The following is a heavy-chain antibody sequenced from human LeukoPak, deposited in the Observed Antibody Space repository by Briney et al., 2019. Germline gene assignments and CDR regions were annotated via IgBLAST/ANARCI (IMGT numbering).Heavy chain of an antibody. Sequence: ASVKVSCKASGYSFTTFAMNWVRQAPEQGLEWMGWINTNTGNPTYAQDFTGRFVISLDTPVTMAFLEISSLKAEDTAIYYCARSSWIQQSSDFWGQGTLVTVSS. CDR1: GYSFTTFA. J-gene: IGHJ4*02. D-gene: IGHD5-18*01. CDR3: ARSSWIQQSSDF. V-gene: IGHV7-4-1*04. CDR2: INTNTGNP.